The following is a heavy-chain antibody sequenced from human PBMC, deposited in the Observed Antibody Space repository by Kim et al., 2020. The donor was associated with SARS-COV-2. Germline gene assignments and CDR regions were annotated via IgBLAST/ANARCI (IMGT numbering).Heavy chain of an antibody. V-gene: IGHV3-48*04. Sequence: GGSLRLSCAASGFTFSSYSMNWVRQAPGKGLEWVSYISSSSSTIYYADSVKGRFTISRDNAKNSLYLQMNSLRAEDTAVYYCAMDFGSSGYYRLRSFDYWGQGTLVTVSS. CDR1: GFTFSSYS. D-gene: IGHD3-22*01. CDR2: ISSSSSTI. J-gene: IGHJ4*02. CDR3: AMDFGSSGYYRLRSFDY.